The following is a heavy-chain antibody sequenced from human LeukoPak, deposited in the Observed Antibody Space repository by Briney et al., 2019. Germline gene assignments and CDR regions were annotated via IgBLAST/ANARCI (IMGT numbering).Heavy chain of an antibody. CDR3: ARGFSGSMDV. CDR2: TYYRSKWYN. J-gene: IGHJ6*02. Sequence: SQTLSLTCGLSGDSVSSKSVVWNWIRQSPSRGLEWLGRTYYRSKWYNDYAVSVKSRITINPDTSKNQYSLQLNSVTPEDTAVYYCARGFSGSMDVWGQGTTVTVSS. D-gene: IGHD3-22*01. CDR1: GDSVSSKSVV. V-gene: IGHV6-1*01.